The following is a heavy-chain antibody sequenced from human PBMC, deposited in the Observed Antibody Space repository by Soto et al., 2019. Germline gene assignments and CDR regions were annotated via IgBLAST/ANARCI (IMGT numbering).Heavy chain of an antibody. CDR1: GFTFRSYV. V-gene: IGHV3-33*05. CDR3: ARWGTTGGLDV. D-gene: IGHD3-16*01. J-gene: IGHJ4*02. CDR2: TSYDGSNN. Sequence: QVQLVESGGGVVQPGTSLRLSCVGSGFTFRSYVIHWFRQAPGKGLEWVALTSYDGSNNLYGVSVKGRFTIYRYHSRNTVELQMDSLTCGGAAFYYCARWGTTGGLDVWGQGTLVSGSS.